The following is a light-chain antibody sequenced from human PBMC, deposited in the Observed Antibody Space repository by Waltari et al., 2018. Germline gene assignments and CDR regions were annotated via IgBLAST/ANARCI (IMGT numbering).Light chain of an antibody. V-gene: IGKV1-5*03. CDR2: KAS. Sequence: DIQMTQSPSTLSAFVGDTVTITCRASESINSWLAWYQEKPGKAPKLLIQKASNLESGVPSRFSCSGSGTEFTLTISSLQADDFASYYCQQYRISPWTFGQGTKVEI. CDR1: ESINSW. CDR3: QQYRISPWT. J-gene: IGKJ1*01.